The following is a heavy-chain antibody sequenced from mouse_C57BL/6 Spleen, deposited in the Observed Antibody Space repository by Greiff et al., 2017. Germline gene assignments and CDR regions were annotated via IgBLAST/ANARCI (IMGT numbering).Heavy chain of an antibody. CDR3: ARWDITTVVATTDY. V-gene: IGHV1-50*01. CDR1: GYTFTSYW. D-gene: IGHD1-1*01. J-gene: IGHJ2*01. Sequence: QVQLQQPGAELVKPGASVKLSCKASGYTFTSYWMQWVKQRPGQGLEWIGEIDPSDSYTNYNQKFKGKATLTVDTSSSTAYMQLSSLTSEDSAVYDGARWDITTVVATTDYWGQGTTLTVSS. CDR2: IDPSDSYT.